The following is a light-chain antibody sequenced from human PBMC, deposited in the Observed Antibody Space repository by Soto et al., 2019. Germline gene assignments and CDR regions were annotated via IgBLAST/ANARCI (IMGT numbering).Light chain of an antibody. V-gene: IGKV3-15*01. CDR1: QSISSN. J-gene: IGKJ5*01. Sequence: DIVMTQSPATLSVSPGERATLSCRASQSISSNLAWYQQKPGQAPRLLSDGASTRATGISARFSGSGSGTEFTLTISSLQSEDLAVYYCQQYNNWPLTFGQGTRLEIK. CDR3: QQYNNWPLT. CDR2: GAS.